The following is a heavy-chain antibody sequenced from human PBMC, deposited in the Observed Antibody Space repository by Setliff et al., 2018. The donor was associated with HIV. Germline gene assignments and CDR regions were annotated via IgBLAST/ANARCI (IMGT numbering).Heavy chain of an antibody. D-gene: IGHD4-17*01. J-gene: IGHJ5*02. CDR2: IDHSGST. Sequence: SETLSLPCAVYGAPFSGFHWGWIRQSPGKGLEWIGEIDHSGSTKYNPSLKSRVTLSVDTSKNQFSLKIDSVIAADTAVYFCARVGTTVTTRETYKWFEPWGQGTLVTVSS. V-gene: IGHV4-34*01. CDR3: ARVGTTVTTRETYKWFEP. CDR1: GAPFSGFH.